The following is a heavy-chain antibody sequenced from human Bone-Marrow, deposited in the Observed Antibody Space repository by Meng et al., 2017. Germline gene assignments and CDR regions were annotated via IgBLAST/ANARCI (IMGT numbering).Heavy chain of an antibody. V-gene: IGHV7-4-1*02. CDR2: INTNTGNP. CDR3: ARTKEYYDSSFDL. CDR1: GYTFTSYA. J-gene: IGHJ4*02. Sequence: ASVKVSCKTSGYTFTSYAMNWVRQAPGQGLEWMGWINTNTGNPTYAPGFTGRFVFSLDTSISTAYLQISGLRAEDTAMYYCARTKEYYDSSFDLWGQGTVVTVSS. D-gene: IGHD3-22*01.